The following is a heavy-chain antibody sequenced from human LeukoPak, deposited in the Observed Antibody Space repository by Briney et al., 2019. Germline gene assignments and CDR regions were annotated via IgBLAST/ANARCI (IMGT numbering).Heavy chain of an antibody. CDR2: IDPSDAYT. V-gene: IGHV5-10-1*01. D-gene: IGHD4-17*01. J-gene: IGHJ4*02. Sequence: HGESLKISCKGSGYSFTSYWISWVRQMPGKGLEWMGRIDPSDAYTNYSPSFQGHVTISADKSISTAYLQWSSLKASDTAMYYCARLYGDYYYFDYWGQGTLVTVSS. CDR1: GYSFTSYW. CDR3: ARLYGDYYYFDY.